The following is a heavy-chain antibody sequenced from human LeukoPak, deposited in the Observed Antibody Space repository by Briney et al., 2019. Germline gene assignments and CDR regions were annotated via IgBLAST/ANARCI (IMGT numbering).Heavy chain of an antibody. D-gene: IGHD7-27*01. CDR1: GYTLTELS. Sequence: ASVKVSCKVSGYTLTELSMHWVRQAPGKGLEWMGGFDPEDGETIYAQKFQGRVTMAEDTSTDTAYMEPSSLRSEDTAVYYCATDPWGTGGPWDFDYWGQGTLVTVSS. CDR3: ATDPWGTGGPWDFDY. CDR2: FDPEDGET. V-gene: IGHV1-24*01. J-gene: IGHJ4*02.